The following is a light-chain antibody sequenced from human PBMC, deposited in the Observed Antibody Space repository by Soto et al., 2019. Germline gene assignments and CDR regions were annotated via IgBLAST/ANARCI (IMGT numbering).Light chain of an antibody. CDR2: AAS. J-gene: IGKJ5*01. V-gene: IGKV1-39*01. CDR1: QTINTY. Sequence: MTQSPSSLSASVGDRVTITCRASQTINTYLNWYQHKAGKAPKVLIYAASTLQSGVPSRFSGGGSGTDFTLTISSLQPEDSATYYCQQSFTAPITFGQGTRLEIK. CDR3: QQSFTAPIT.